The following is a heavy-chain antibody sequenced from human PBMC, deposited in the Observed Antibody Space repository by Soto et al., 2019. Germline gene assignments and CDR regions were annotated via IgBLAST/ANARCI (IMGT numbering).Heavy chain of an antibody. CDR1: GGSISSNY. Sequence: KSSETLSLTCTVSGGSISSNYRTWIRQPPGKGLEWIGYVYNSGSTNYNPSLKSRVTISEDTSKSQFSLKVNSMTAADTAVYYCARYRREAVAGYTLDNWGQGILVTVSS. CDR3: ARYRREAVAGYTLDN. CDR2: VYNSGST. V-gene: IGHV4-59*01. D-gene: IGHD6-13*01. J-gene: IGHJ4*02.